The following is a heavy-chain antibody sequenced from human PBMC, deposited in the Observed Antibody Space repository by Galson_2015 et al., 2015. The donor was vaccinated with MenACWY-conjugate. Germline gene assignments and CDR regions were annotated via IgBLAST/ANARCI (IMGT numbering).Heavy chain of an antibody. CDR2: ISSSSSYI. V-gene: IGHV3-21*01. Sequence: SLRLSCAASGFTFSTYSMNWVRQAPGKGLEWVSSISSSSSYIYYADSVKGRFTISRDNAKNSLYLQMNSLRAEGTAVYYCAREPAPMVRNDVSYWGQGTLVTVSS. CDR1: GFTFSTYS. J-gene: IGHJ4*02. CDR3: AREPAPMVRNDVSY. D-gene: IGHD3-10*01.